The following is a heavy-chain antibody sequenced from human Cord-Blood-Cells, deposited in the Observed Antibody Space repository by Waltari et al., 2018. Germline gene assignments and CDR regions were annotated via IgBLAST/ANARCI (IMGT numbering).Heavy chain of an antibody. CDR3: ARGGPEPSTIVPAAIRGWAYYYYMDV. Sequence: SWVRQAPGQGLEWMGGIIPIFGTANYAQKFQGRVTITADESTSTAYMELSSLRSEDTAVYYCARGGPEPSTIVPAAIRGWAYYYYMDVWGKGTTVTVSS. D-gene: IGHD2-2*02. CDR2: IIPIFGTA. V-gene: IGHV1-69*01. J-gene: IGHJ6*03.